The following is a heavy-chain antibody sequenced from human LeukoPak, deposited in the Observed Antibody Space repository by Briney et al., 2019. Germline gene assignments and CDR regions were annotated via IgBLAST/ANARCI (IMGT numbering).Heavy chain of an antibody. D-gene: IGHD3-10*01. CDR1: GCSISSSSYY. V-gene: IGHV4-39*07. CDR3: ARFGPMYYFDY. J-gene: IGHJ4*02. Sequence: SETLSLTCTVSGCSISSSSYYWGWIRQPPGKGLEWIGSIYYSGSTYYNPSLKSRVTISVDRSKNQFSLKLSSVTAADTAVYYCARFGPMYYFDYWGQGTLVTVSS. CDR2: IYYSGST.